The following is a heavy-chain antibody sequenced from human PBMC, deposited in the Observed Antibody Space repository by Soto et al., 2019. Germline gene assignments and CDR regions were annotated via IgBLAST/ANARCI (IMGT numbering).Heavy chain of an antibody. D-gene: IGHD3-22*01. J-gene: IGHJ4*02. CDR2: ISYDGSNK. CDR3: ARVRWGRYDSSGYYCLGY. V-gene: IGHV3-30-3*01. CDR1: GFTFSSYA. Sequence: GGSLRLSCAASGFTFSSYAMHWVRQAPGKGLEWVAVISYDGSNKYYADSVKGRFTISRDNSKNTLYLQMNSLRAEDTAVYYWARVRWGRYDSSGYYCLGYWGQGTLVTVSS.